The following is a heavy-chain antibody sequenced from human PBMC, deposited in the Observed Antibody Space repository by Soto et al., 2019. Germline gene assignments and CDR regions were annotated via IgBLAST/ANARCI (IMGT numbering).Heavy chain of an antibody. D-gene: IGHD3-10*01. CDR1: GFSLSSNGVG. J-gene: IGHJ4*02. CDR2: IYWDDDK. Sequence: QITLKESGPTLVKPTQTLTLTCTFSGFSLSSNGVGVGWIRQPPGKALEWLALIYWDDDKRYSPSLKSRLTITKDTSKNQVVLTLTKLDTVDKATYYCARGGWTTYYSPFFDYWGQGTLVTVSS. CDR3: ARGGWTTYYSPFFDY. V-gene: IGHV2-5*02.